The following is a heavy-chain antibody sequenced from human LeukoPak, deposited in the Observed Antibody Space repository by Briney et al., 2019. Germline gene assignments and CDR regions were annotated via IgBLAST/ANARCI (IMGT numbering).Heavy chain of an antibody. CDR2: ISYGGSNK. J-gene: IGHJ4*02. Sequence: GGSLRLSCAASGFTFSNYAMHWVRQAPGKGLEWVAVISYGGSNKYNADSVKGRFTISRDNSKNTLYLQMNSLRAKDTAVYYCARDSGSANGGFDYWGQGTLVTVSS. V-gene: IGHV3-30-3*01. CDR3: ARDSGSANGGFDY. CDR1: GFTFSNYA. D-gene: IGHD1-26*01.